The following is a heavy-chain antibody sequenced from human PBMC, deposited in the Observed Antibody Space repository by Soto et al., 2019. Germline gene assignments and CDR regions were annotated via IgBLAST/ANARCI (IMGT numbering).Heavy chain of an antibody. CDR1: GYTFNNYG. D-gene: IGHD3-10*01. Sequence: ASVKVSCKASGYTFNNYGITWVRQAPGQGLEWMGWISGNNGKTKYAQKFQGRVTMTTDTSTSTAYMELTSLRSDDTAVYYCAGGPTWYYYAAGGQGTLVTVSS. V-gene: IGHV1-18*01. CDR3: AGGPTWYYYAA. CDR2: ISGNNGKT. J-gene: IGHJ4*02.